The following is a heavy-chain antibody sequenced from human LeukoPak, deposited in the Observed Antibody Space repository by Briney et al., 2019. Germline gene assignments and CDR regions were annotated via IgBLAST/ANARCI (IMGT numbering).Heavy chain of an antibody. V-gene: IGHV5-51*01. CDR3: ARRYCSGGSCYVRFDP. Sequence: AETLSLSCEVSGYTITSYWISWSRIRPPPGQDLVGIIYPGDSDTRYSPSFQGQVTISADKSISTAYLQWSSLKASDTAMYYCARRYCSGGSCYVRFDPWGQGTLVTVSS. D-gene: IGHD2-15*01. CDR1: GYTITSYW. J-gene: IGHJ5*02. CDR2: IYPGDSDT.